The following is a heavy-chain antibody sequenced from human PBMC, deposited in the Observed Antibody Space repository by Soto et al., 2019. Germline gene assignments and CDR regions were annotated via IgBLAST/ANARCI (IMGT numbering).Heavy chain of an antibody. J-gene: IGHJ1*01. CDR1: GFTFSATA. D-gene: IGHD6-13*01. Sequence: GGSLRLSCAASGFTFSATAMHWVRQAPGKGLEWVGRIRTGPNNYATSYAVSVRGRFTISRDDANNTAYLQRSNLKTEDTAVYYCATQDRSVQDTWYLNGYWGQGTLVTVSS. CDR2: IRTGPNNYAT. CDR3: ATQDRSVQDTWYLNGY. V-gene: IGHV3-73*01.